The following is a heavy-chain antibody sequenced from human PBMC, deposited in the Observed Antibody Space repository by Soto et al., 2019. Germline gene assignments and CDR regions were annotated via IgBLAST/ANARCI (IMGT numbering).Heavy chain of an antibody. J-gene: IGHJ4*02. Sequence: QVQLVQSGAEVKKPGSSVKVSCKASGGTFSSYGIDWVRQAPGQGLEWMGGIIPIFGRANYAQKFQGRVTMTRDTSITSAFMELTGLRTDDSAVFYCARANSGDDDEFDFWGQGTLVTVSP. CDR2: IIPIFGRA. V-gene: IGHV1-69*06. CDR1: GGTFSSYG. CDR3: ARANSGDDDEFDF. D-gene: IGHD5-12*01.